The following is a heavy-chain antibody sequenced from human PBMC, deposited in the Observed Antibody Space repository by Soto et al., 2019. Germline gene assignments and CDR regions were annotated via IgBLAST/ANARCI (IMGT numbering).Heavy chain of an antibody. CDR3: SRNKDRQQLGGNYYYILDV. J-gene: IGHJ6*02. CDR1: GGTFSTSA. D-gene: IGHD3-3*02. Sequence: QVQLMQSGAEVKKPGSSVKVSCKASGGTFSTSAISWVRQAPGEGLEWVGGIMPIFATPDYAQKFQGRVTFSAEASTATAYLELTSLTTDDTAVYYWSRNKDRQQLGGNYYYILDVWGQGTAITVSS. V-gene: IGHV1-69*12. CDR2: IMPIFATP.